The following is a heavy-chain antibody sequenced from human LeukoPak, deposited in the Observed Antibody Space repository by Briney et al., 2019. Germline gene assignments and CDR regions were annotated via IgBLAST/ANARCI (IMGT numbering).Heavy chain of an antibody. CDR3: AKDGLHPLYTSSSHFDY. Sequence: RPGGSLRLSCAASGFTFSSYAMSWVRQAPGSGLEWVSSIVGSGDFTYYADSVKGRFTISRDNSKNTLYLQMHSLRAEDTAVYYCAKDGLHPLYTSSSHFDYWGQGTLVTVSS. D-gene: IGHD6-6*01. CDR1: GFTFSSYA. CDR2: IVGSGDFT. J-gene: IGHJ4*02. V-gene: IGHV3-23*01.